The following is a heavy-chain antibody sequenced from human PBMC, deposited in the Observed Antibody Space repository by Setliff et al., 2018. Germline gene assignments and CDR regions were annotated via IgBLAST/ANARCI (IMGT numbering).Heavy chain of an antibody. J-gene: IGHJ4*02. V-gene: IGHV1-8*01. CDR1: GYTFTSYD. D-gene: IGHD4-17*01. Sequence: SVKVSCKASGYTFTSYDINWVRQATGQGLEWMGWMNPNSGNTGYAQKFQGRVTMTRSTSISTAYMELSSLRSEDTAVYYCARDAWDYGDYGGRYWFDYWGQGTLVTVSS. CDR2: MNPNSGNT. CDR3: ARDAWDYGDYGGRYWFDY.